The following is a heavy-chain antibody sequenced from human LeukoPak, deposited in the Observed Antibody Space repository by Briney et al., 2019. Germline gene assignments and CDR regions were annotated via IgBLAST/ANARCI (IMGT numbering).Heavy chain of an antibody. V-gene: IGHV4-34*01. CDR2: INHSGST. CDR1: GGSFSGYY. CDR3: ARGPNYSGYGNFDY. D-gene: IGHD5-12*01. Sequence: PSETLSLTCAVYGGSFSGYYWSWIRQPPGKGLEWIGEINHSGSTNYNPSLKSRVTISVDTSKNQFSLKLSSVTAADTAVYYCARGPNYSGYGNFDYWGQGTLVTVSS. J-gene: IGHJ4*02.